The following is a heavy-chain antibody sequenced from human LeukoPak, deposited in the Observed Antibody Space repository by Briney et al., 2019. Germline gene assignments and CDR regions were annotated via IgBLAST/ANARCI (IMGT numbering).Heavy chain of an antibody. CDR2: ITGSGGNT. V-gene: IGHV3-23*01. CDR1: GFIFSSYS. D-gene: IGHD6-6*01. CDR3: AKGIGPRPKVYGMDV. Sequence: GGSLRLSCAASGFIFSSYSMSWVRQAPGKGLEWVSVITGSGGNTYYADSVKGRFTISKDNSKNTVYLQMSSLRVDDTAVYYCAKGIGPRPKVYGMDVWGQGTTVTVSS. J-gene: IGHJ6*02.